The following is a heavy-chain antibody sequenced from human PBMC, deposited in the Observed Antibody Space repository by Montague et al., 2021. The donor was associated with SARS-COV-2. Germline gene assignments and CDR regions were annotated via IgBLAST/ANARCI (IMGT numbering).Heavy chain of an antibody. Sequence: SLSLSWAASGFAFSSYAMHWVRQGPGKGLEWVAVISYDGSNKYYADSVKGRFTISRDNSKNTLYLQMNSLRAEDTAVYYCARDRALENWGQGTLVTVSS. CDR2: ISYDGSNK. D-gene: IGHD3-10*01. V-gene: IGHV3-30-3*01. CDR3: ARDRALEN. J-gene: IGHJ4*02. CDR1: GFAFSSYA.